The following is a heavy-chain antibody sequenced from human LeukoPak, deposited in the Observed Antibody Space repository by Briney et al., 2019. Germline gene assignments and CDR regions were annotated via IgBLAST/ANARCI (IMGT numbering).Heavy chain of an antibody. D-gene: IGHD3-3*01. CDR2: IKEDGTEK. CDR1: EFAFSNYW. Sequence: PGGSLRLSCAASEFAFSNYWMSWVRQAPGKGLEWVANIKEDGTEKNYVGSVKGRFTISRDNAKNSLYLQMNSLRAEDTAVYYCTTWGPWSHFDYWGQGTLVTVSS. CDR3: TTWGPWSHFDY. V-gene: IGHV3-7*01. J-gene: IGHJ4*02.